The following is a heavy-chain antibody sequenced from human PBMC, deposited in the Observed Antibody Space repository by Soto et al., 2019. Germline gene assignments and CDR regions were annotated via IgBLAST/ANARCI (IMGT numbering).Heavy chain of an antibody. CDR3: ASRSPYCSGGSCYFDY. J-gene: IGHJ4*02. V-gene: IGHV1-69*06. D-gene: IGHD2-15*01. Sequence: QVQLVQSGAEVKKPGSSVKVSCKASGGTFSSNAISWVRQAPGQGLEWMGGIIPIFGTANYAQKFQDRVTITADKSTSTGYMKLSSLRSEDTAVYYCASRSPYCSGGSCYFDYWGQGTLVTVSS. CDR2: IIPIFGTA. CDR1: GGTFSSNA.